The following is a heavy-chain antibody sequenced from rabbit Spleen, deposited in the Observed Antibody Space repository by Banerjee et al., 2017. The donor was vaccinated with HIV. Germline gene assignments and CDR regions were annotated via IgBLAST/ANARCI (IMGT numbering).Heavy chain of an antibody. CDR2: INAATGKP. CDR1: GFSFGDRDV. D-gene: IGHD1-1*01. V-gene: IGHV1S45*01. J-gene: IGHJ4*01. CDR3: ARDLVGVIGWNFYL. Sequence: QEQLEESAGGLVQPGGSLTLTCKASGFSFGDRDVMCWVRQAPGKGLEWIACINAATGKPVYATWAKGRFTISRTSSTTVTLRMTSLTAADRAAYFCARDLVGVIGWNFYLWGPGTLAPS.